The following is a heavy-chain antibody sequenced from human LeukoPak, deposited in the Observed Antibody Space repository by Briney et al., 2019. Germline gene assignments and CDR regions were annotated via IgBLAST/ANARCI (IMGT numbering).Heavy chain of an antibody. CDR3: ARARSVTTFGVGYPRFDP. D-gene: IGHD3-3*01. V-gene: IGHV4-31*03. CDR2: IYYSGST. CDR1: GGSISSGGYY. J-gene: IGHJ5*02. Sequence: SQTLSLTCTVSGGSISSGGYYWSWIRQHPGKGLEWIGYIYYSGSTYYNPSLKSRVTISVDTSKNQFSLKLSSVTAADTAVYYCARARSVTTFGVGYPRFDPWGQGTLVTVSS.